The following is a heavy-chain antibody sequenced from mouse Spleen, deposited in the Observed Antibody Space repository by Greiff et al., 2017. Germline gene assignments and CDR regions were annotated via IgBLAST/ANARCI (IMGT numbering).Heavy chain of an antibody. J-gene: IGHJ3*01. CDR3: AREGASAWFAY. CDR1: GYTFTSYD. Sequence: LQESGPELVKPGASVKLSCKASGYTFTSYDINWVKQRPGQGLEWIGWIYPRDGSTKYNEKFKGKATLTVDTSSSTAYMELHSLTSEDSAVYFCAREGASAWFAYWGQGTLVTVSA. D-gene: IGHD3-1*01. V-gene: IGHV1-85*01. CDR2: IYPRDGST.